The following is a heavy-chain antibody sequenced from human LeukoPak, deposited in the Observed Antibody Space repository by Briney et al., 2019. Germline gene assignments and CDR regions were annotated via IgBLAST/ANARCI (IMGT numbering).Heavy chain of an antibody. J-gene: IGHJ4*02. CDR1: GFSISTFE. V-gene: IGHV3-23*01. CDR3: AKGDCGGTCLLIDN. Sequence: PGGSLRLSCAASGFSISTFEMNWVRQTPGKGLEWVSLITGSGATTYYADSVRGRFTVSRDNSKNTLYLQMNSLRAEDTAVYFCAKGDCGGTCLLIDNWGQGTLVTVSS. CDR2: ITGSGATT. D-gene: IGHD2-15*01.